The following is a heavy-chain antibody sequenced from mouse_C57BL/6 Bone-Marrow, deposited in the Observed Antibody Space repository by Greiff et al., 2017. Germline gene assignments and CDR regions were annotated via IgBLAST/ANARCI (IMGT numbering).Heavy chain of an antibody. J-gene: IGHJ3*01. CDR3: ARERGRSSGYIFAY. D-gene: IGHD3-2*02. CDR1: GYSITSGYY. Sequence: EVKLKESGPGLVKPSQSLSLTCSVTGYSITSGYYWNWIRQFPGNKLEWMGYISYDGSNNYNPSLKNRISITRDTSKNQFFLKLNSVTTEDTATYYCARERGRSSGYIFAYWGQGTLVTVSA. CDR2: ISYDGSN. V-gene: IGHV3-6*01.